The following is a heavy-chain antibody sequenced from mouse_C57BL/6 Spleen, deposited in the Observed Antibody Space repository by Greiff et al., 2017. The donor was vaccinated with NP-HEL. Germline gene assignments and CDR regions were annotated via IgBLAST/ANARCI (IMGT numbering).Heavy chain of an antibody. CDR3: ARCDYDYYDGGYYFDY. V-gene: IGHV2-2*01. D-gene: IGHD1-1*01. Sequence: VQLVESGPGLVQPSQSLSITCTVSGFSLTSYGVHWVRQSPGKGLEWLGVIWSGGSTDYNAAFISRLSISKDNSKSKVLFKMNRLQADDTAIYYCARCDYDYYDGGYYFDYWGQGTTLTVSS. CDR2: IWSGGST. CDR1: GFSLTSYG. J-gene: IGHJ2*01.